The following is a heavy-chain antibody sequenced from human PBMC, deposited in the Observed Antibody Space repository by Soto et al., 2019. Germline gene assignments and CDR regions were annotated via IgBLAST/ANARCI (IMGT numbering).Heavy chain of an antibody. J-gene: IGHJ4*02. V-gene: IGHV3-7*05. D-gene: IGHD6-19*01. Sequence: GSLRLSCAASGFTFSSYWMSWVRQAPGKGLEWVANIKQDGSGKYYVDSVKGRFTISRDNAKNSLYLQMNSLRAEDTAVYYCARSDRGQWLTPGYWGQGTLVTVSS. CDR3: ARSDRGQWLTPGY. CDR1: GFTFSSYW. CDR2: IKQDGSGK.